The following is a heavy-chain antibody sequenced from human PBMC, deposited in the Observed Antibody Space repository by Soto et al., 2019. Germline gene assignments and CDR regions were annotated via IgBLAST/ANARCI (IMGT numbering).Heavy chain of an antibody. J-gene: IGHJ5*02. V-gene: IGHV4-39*01. Sequence: SETLSLTCTVSGGSIIGSGFHWAWIRQPPGKGLEWIGSIYYSGTANYSPSLKSRLAIDVDTSKNQFSLRLSSVTAADTAVYYGATRSGDYVGGLDPGGQGTRVS. D-gene: IGHD4-17*01. CDR3: ATRSGDYVGGLDP. CDR2: IYYSGTA. CDR1: GGSIIGSGFH.